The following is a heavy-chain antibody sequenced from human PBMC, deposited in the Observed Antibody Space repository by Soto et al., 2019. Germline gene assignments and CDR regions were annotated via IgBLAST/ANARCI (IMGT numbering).Heavy chain of an antibody. CDR1: GYTFTSYG. CDR3: ARTDLKLRWLDY. CDR2: ISGYNGNT. Sequence: QVPLVQSGTEVRKPGASVKVSCKASGYTFTSYGINWVRQAPGQGLEWMGWISGYNGNTDYVQRLQDRVTMTTDTSTRTAYMELRNLRSDDSAVYYCARTDLKLRWLDYWGQGTLVTVSS. J-gene: IGHJ4*02. D-gene: IGHD4-17*01. V-gene: IGHV1-18*01.